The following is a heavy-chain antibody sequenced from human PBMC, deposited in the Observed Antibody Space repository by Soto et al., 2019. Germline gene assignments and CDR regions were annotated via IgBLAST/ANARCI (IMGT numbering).Heavy chain of an antibody. CDR3: ARSGRSLLDY. D-gene: IGHD1-26*01. Sequence: PSETLSLTCTVSGASISGSDHYWGWIRHPPGKGLEWIGHLSYTGNSYNPYYNPSLQSRPTMSLDTPKNQFSLNMTSVTAADTAVYFCARSGRSLLDYWGQGALVTVST. CDR1: GASISGSDHY. CDR2: LSYTGNSYNP. J-gene: IGHJ4*02. V-gene: IGHV4-30-4*01.